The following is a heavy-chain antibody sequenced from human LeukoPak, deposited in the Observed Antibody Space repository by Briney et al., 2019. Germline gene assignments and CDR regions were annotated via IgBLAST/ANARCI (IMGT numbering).Heavy chain of an antibody. V-gene: IGHV3-21*01. Sequence: PGGSLRLSCAASGFTFSSYSMNWVRQAPGKGLEWVSSISSSSSYIYYADSVKGRFTISRDNAKNSLYLQMNSLRAEDTAVYYCGSGGRGKYYYGMDVWGQGTTVTVSS. J-gene: IGHJ6*02. D-gene: IGHD1-26*01. CDR3: GSGGRGKYYYGMDV. CDR1: GFTFSSYS. CDR2: ISSSSSYI.